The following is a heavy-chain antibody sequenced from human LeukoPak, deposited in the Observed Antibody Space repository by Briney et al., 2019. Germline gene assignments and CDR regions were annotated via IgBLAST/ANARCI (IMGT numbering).Heavy chain of an antibody. CDR3: ARDYYDSSGFAYFDY. V-gene: IGHV4-39*07. Sequence: SETLSLTCTVSGGSISSSSHYWGWIRQPPGKGLEWIGSIYYSGSTYYNPSLKSRVTISVDTSKNQFSLKLSSVTAADTAVYYCARDYYDSSGFAYFDYWGQGTLVTVSS. D-gene: IGHD3-22*01. J-gene: IGHJ4*02. CDR1: GGSISSSSHY. CDR2: IYYSGST.